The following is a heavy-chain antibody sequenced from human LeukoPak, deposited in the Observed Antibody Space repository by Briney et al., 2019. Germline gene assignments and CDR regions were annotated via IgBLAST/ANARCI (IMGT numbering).Heavy chain of an antibody. D-gene: IGHD2-21*01. V-gene: IGHV3-48*03. CDR1: GFTFSIYE. CDR3: ARVSYFGSAGFDY. CDR2: ISDSGSTI. J-gene: IGHJ4*02. Sequence: GGSLRLSCGASGFTFSIYEMNWVRQAPGMGLEWVSYISDSGSTIYYADSVRGRFTISRDNAKNSLYLQMNSLRAEDTAVYYCARVSYFGSAGFDYWGQGTLVTVSS.